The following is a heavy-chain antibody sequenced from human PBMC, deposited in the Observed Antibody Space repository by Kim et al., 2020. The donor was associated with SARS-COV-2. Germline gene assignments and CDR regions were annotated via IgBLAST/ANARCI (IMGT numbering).Heavy chain of an antibody. J-gene: IGHJ6*02. D-gene: IGHD4-4*01. V-gene: IGHV3-49*03. CDR3: TRGGKGGNYPLFGMDV. Sequence: GGSLRLSCTASGFSFVDYAMSWFRQAPGQGLEWVGLIKKEGYGGGTEYAASVKGRFTISRDDFKGVAFLQMNSLKTEDTGIYYCTRGGKGGNYPLFGMDVWGQGTTVTVSS. CDR1: GFSFVDYA. CDR2: IKKEGYGGGT.